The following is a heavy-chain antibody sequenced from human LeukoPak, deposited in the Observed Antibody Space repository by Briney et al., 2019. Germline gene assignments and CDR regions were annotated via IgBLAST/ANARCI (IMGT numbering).Heavy chain of an antibody. CDR1: AFTFSNYS. J-gene: IGHJ6*03. V-gene: IGHV3-23*01. Sequence: PGGSLRLSGAASAFTFSNYSMNWVRHAPGNGLKWFSAISGSSGSTYYADSVKGRFTISRDNSKNTLYLQMNSLKAEATSEYYCAKCILDGYYKGYMDIWGKGTTVTISS. CDR3: AKCILDGYYKGYMDI. CDR2: ISGSSGST. D-gene: IGHD3-9*01.